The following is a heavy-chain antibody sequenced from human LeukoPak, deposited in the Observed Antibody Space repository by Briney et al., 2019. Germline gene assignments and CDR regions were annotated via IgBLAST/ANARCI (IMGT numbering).Heavy chain of an antibody. J-gene: IGHJ4*02. CDR2: IYYSGST. CDR1: GGSISSGGYY. D-gene: IGHD3-22*01. CDR3: ARGSGEDYYDSSGYFTFDY. Sequence: SQTLSLTCTVSGGSISSGGYYWSWIRQHPGKGLEWIGYIYYSGSTYYNSSLKSRVTISVDTSKNQFSLKLSSVTAADTAVYYCARGSGEDYYDSSGYFTFDYWGQGTLVTVSS. V-gene: IGHV4-31*03.